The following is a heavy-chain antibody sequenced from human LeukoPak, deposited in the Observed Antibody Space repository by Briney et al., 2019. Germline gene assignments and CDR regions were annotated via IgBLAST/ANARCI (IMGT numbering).Heavy chain of an antibody. CDR1: GGSISSGSYY. J-gene: IGHJ4*02. CDR3: ARHLYSSSWLAPFDY. Sequence: SQTLSLTCTVSGGSISSGSYYWSWIRQPAGKGLEWIGRIYTSGTTNYNPSLKSRVTISVDTSKNQFSLKLSSVTAADTAVYYCARHLYSSSWLAPFDYWGQGTLVTVSS. D-gene: IGHD6-13*01. V-gene: IGHV4-61*02. CDR2: IYTSGTT.